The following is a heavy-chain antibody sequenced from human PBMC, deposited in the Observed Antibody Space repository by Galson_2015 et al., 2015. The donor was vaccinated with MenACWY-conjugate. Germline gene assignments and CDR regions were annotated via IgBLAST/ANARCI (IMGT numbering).Heavy chain of an antibody. D-gene: IGHD1-1*01. J-gene: IGHJ4*02. V-gene: IGHV3-53*01. CDR2: IYPDGNT. Sequence: APGKGLQWVSDIYPDGNTYYVDSVEGRFTISRDHSKNTLDLQMNSLRVDDTAVYYCVREDNWAFHYWGQGTQVTVSS. CDR3: VREDNWAFHY.